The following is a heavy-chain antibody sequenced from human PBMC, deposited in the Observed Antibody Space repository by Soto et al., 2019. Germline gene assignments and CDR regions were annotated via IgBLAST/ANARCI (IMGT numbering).Heavy chain of an antibody. CDR2: ISDSGGRT. V-gene: IGHV3-23*01. CDR1: GFTFNNYA. CDR3: AKDALGDYFYYSMDV. J-gene: IGHJ6*02. Sequence: EVQLLESGGGLVQPGGSLRLSCAVSGFTFNNYAMNWVRQAPGKGLEWVSSISDSGGRTYYADSVKGRFTISRDNSKNTLYLQMNSLRAEDTAIYYCAKDALGDYFYYSMDVWGQGTTVTVSS.